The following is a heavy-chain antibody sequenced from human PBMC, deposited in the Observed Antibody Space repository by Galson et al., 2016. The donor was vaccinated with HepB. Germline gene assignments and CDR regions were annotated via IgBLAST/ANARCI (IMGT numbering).Heavy chain of an antibody. CDR1: GGSISAGVYY. J-gene: IGHJ3*02. CDR2: IYNRGNT. Sequence: TLSLTCTVSGGSISAGVYYWGWIRQPPGKSLEWIGYIYNRGNTYYNPSLESRISISVDTSKNQVSLKVTSVTAADTAVYYCVRGPPGGWGGSTCYLGALVIWGQGTMVTVSS. V-gene: IGHV4-30-4*01. CDR3: VRGPPGGWGGSTCYLGALVI. D-gene: IGHD3-3*01.